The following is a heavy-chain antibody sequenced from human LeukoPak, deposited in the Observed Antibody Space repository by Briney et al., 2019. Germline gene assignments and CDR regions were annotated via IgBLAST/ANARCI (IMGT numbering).Heavy chain of an antibody. J-gene: IGHJ4*02. CDR3: ARVDPAMGDFDY. D-gene: IGHD5-18*01. Sequence: GGSLRLSCAASGFTVSSNYMSWVRQAPGKGLEWVSVIYSDGSTNYADSVKGRFTISRDNSKKSLYLQMNSLRDEDTAVYYCARVDPAMGDFDYWGQGTLVTVSS. CDR1: GFTVSSNY. CDR2: IYSDGST. V-gene: IGHV3-66*01.